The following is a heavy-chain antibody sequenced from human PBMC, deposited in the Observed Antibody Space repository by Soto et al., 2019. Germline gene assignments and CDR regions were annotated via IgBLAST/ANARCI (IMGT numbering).Heavy chain of an antibody. J-gene: IGHJ6*03. CDR2: ISGSGGST. CDR3: AKSPDIVVVVAATDYYYMDV. V-gene: IGHV3-23*01. CDR1: GFTFSSYA. Sequence: GGSLRLSCAASGFTFSSYAMSWVRQAPGKGLEWVSAISGSGGSTYYADSVKGRFTISRDNSKNTLYLQMKSLRAEDTAVYYCAKSPDIVVVVAATDYYYMDVWGKGTTVTVSS. D-gene: IGHD2-15*01.